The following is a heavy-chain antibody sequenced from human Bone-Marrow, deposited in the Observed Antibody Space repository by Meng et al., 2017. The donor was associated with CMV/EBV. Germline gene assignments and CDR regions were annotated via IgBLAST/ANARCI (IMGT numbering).Heavy chain of an antibody. CDR1: GFTFSSYW. D-gene: IGHD4-11*01. Sequence: GESLKISCAASGFTFSSYWMSWVRQAPGKGLEWVANIKQDGSEKYYVDSVKGRFTISRDNAKNSLYLQMNSLRAEDTALYHCARDRGYSNRGANWFDPWGQGTLVTVSS. CDR3: ARDRGYSNRGANWFDP. J-gene: IGHJ5*02. CDR2: IKQDGSEK. V-gene: IGHV3-7*03.